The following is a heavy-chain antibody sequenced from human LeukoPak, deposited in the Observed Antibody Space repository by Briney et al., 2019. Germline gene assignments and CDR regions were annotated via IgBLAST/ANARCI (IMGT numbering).Heavy chain of an antibody. CDR1: GFTFSSYW. V-gene: IGHV3-7*01. CDR3: ARDIEAAGLFLDY. J-gene: IGHJ4*02. D-gene: IGHD6-13*01. Sequence: GGSLRLSCAASGFTFSSYWMSWVRQAPGQGLGWLANMKYDGSEKYYVDSVKGRFTISRDYAKNSLYLQMNSLRAEDTAVYYCARDIEAAGLFLDYWGQGTLVTVSS. CDR2: MKYDGSEK.